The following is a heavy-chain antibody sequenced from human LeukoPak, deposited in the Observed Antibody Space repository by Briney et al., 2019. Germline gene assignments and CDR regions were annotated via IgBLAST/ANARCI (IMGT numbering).Heavy chain of an antibody. Sequence: SETLSLTCTVSGGSISSYYWSWIRQPPGKGLEWIGYIYYSGSTNYNPSLKSRVTISVDTSQNQFSLKLSSVTAADTAVYYCAREAVLLGGAFDIWGQGTIVTVSS. CDR3: AREAVLLGGAFDI. CDR2: IYYSGST. J-gene: IGHJ3*02. CDR1: GGSISSYY. V-gene: IGHV4-59*01. D-gene: IGHD3-10*01.